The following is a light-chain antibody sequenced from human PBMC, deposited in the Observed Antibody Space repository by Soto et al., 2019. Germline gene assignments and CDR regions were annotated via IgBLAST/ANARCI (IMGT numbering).Light chain of an antibody. CDR2: AAS. CDR1: KAINSY. J-gene: IGKJ4*01. V-gene: IGKV1-27*01. CDR3: QKYNGAPLT. Sequence: DIKITQSPPSLSESVGDRSTIICRPSKAINSYLAWFQQKPGKVPKLLIYAASTLQSGVPSRFSGSGSGTDFTLTISNLQPEDVATYYCQKYNGAPLTFGGGTKVEIK.